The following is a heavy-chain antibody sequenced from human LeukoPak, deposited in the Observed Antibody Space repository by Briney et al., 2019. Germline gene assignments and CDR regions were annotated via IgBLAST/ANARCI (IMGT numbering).Heavy chain of an antibody. CDR2: IYWDDDK. CDR1: GFALRTRGVG. V-gene: IGHV2-5*02. J-gene: IGHJ4*02. CDR3: AHQADGPFRY. Sequence: SGATLVNPTQTLTLSCTFSGFALRTRGVGVGWIRQPPGKALEWLSLIYWDDDKRYSPSLKSSPTNTKVTTKSHVVLTMTNMDPEDTATYYCAHQADGPFRYWGQGTLVTVSS. D-gene: IGHD6-13*01.